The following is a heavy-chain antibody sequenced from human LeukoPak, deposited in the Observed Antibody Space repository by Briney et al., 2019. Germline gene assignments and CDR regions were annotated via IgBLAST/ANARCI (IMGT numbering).Heavy chain of an antibody. Sequence: PSQTLSLTCTVSGNSISSGDNYWSWIRQPAGKGLEWIGRIYTSGSTNYNPSLKSRVTVSGDTSKNQFSLRLSSVTAADTAVYYCARASYSYDINGWVPFDYWGQGTLVTVSS. D-gene: IGHD3-22*01. CDR1: GNSISSGDNY. CDR3: ARASYSYDINGWVPFDY. CDR2: IYTSGST. J-gene: IGHJ4*02. V-gene: IGHV4-61*02.